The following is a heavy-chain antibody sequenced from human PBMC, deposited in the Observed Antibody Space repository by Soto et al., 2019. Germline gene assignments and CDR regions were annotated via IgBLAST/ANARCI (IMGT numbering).Heavy chain of an antibody. J-gene: IGHJ4*02. CDR2: INPNNGDT. CDR3: ARDGGYSYGSLFDY. CDR1: GYTFTGYY. Sequence: ASVKVSCKASGYTFTGYYIYWLRQAPGQGLEWMGWINPNNGDTNYAQKFQGRVTMTRDSSISTAYLELSSLRSDDTAVYYCARDGGYSYGSLFDYWGQGTLVTVSS. D-gene: IGHD5-18*01. V-gene: IGHV1-2*02.